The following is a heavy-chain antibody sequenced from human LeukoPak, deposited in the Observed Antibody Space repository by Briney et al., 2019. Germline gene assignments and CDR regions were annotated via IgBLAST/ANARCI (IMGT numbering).Heavy chain of an antibody. J-gene: IGHJ4*02. CDR1: GFTFDDYG. D-gene: IGHD5-24*01. CDR3: ARAEEQRWGYVDY. Sequence: GGSLRLSCAASGFTFDDYGMSWVRQAPGKGLEWVSGINWNGGSTGYADSVKGRFTISRDDAKHTLYLQMNSLRDEDTAVYYCARAEEQRWGYVDYWGQGTLVTVSS. CDR2: INWNGGST. V-gene: IGHV3-20*04.